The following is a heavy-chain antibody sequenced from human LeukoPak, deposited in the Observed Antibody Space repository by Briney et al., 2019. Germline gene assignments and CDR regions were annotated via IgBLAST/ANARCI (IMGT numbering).Heavy chain of an antibody. Sequence: GGSLRLSCAASGFTFDDYGMGWVRQAPGKGLEWVSGINWNGGSTGYADSVKGRFTISRDNAKNSLYPQMNSLRAEDTALYYCARDPHVEMATIGDYWGQGTLVTVSS. CDR3: ARDPHVEMATIGDY. CDR2: INWNGGST. J-gene: IGHJ4*02. CDR1: GFTFDDYG. V-gene: IGHV3-20*04. D-gene: IGHD5-24*01.